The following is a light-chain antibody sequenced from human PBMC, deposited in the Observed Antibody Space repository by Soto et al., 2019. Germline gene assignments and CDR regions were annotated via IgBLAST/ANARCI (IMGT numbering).Light chain of an antibody. Sequence: QSALTQPASLSGSPGQSITISCTGTSSDIGAYDYVSWFQQHPGKAPKLMISEVNNRPSGVSNRFSGSQSGNTAYLTISGLQVEDEAEYFCFSFTTTRTHVFGTGTKVTVL. CDR1: SSDIGAYDY. CDR3: FSFTTTRTHV. V-gene: IGLV2-14*01. CDR2: EVN. J-gene: IGLJ1*01.